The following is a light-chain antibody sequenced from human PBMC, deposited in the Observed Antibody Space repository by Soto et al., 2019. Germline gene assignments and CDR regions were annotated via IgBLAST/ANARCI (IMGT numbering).Light chain of an antibody. Sequence: DIVMTQSPLSLPVTPGEPASISCRSSQSLLDSNGNSRFDWYLQKPGQSPQLLIYLGSNRASGVPDRFSGSGSGTDLTLKISRVEAEDVGVYYCMQALQTPLTFGQGTRLEIK. CDR1: QSLLDSNGNSR. J-gene: IGKJ5*01. CDR3: MQALQTPLT. V-gene: IGKV2-28*01. CDR2: LGS.